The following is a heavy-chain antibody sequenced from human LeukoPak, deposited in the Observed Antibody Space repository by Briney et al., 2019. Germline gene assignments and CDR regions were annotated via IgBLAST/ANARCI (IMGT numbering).Heavy chain of an antibody. V-gene: IGHV3-30*02. CDR3: ARRSSINWGIDY. CDR1: GFTFSSYG. Sequence: PGGSLRLSCAASGFTFSSYGMHWVRQAPGKGLEWVAFIRYDGSNKYYADSVKGRFTISRDNSKNTLYLQMNSLRAEDTAVYYCARRSSINWGIDYWGQGTLVTVSS. D-gene: IGHD7-27*01. J-gene: IGHJ4*02. CDR2: IRYDGSNK.